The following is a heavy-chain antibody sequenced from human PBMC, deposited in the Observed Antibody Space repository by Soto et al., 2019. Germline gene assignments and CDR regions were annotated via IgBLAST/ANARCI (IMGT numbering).Heavy chain of an antibody. Sequence: LSLTCTVSGGSVSSGSYYWSWIRQPPGKGLEWIGYIYYSGSTNYNPSLKSRVTISVDTSKNQFSLKLSSVTAADTAVYYCARDLKMATTAGFDYWGQGTLVTVSS. CDR3: ARDLKMATTAGFDY. CDR1: GGSVSSGSYY. J-gene: IGHJ4*02. D-gene: IGHD1-26*01. V-gene: IGHV4-61*01. CDR2: IYYSGST.